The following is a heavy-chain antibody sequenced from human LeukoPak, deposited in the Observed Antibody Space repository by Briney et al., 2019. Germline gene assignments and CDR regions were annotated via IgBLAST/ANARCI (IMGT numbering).Heavy chain of an antibody. J-gene: IGHJ4*02. Sequence: GGSLRLSCAASGFTFSSYAMSWVRQAPGKGLEWVSTISGDGTYYADSVKGRFTISRDNSKSTLYLQMNGPRAADTALYYCAKRDTTTVAGTPRRYYFDYWGQGTQVTVSS. CDR3: AKRDTTTVAGTPRRYYFDY. CDR1: GFTFSSYA. V-gene: IGHV3-23*01. CDR2: ISGDGT. D-gene: IGHD6-19*01.